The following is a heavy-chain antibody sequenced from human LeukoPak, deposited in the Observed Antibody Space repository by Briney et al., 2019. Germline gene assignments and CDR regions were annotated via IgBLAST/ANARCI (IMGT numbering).Heavy chain of an antibody. Sequence: SQTLSLTCAISGDSVSSSSAAWKWVSQSPSRGLEWLGRTYYRSKWYNDYAVSVKSRTTINPDTSKNQFSLQLNSVTPEDTAIYYCSRERNSAYDPWGQGTLVTVSS. J-gene: IGHJ5*02. D-gene: IGHD5-12*01. CDR1: GDSVSSSSAA. CDR3: SRERNSAYDP. V-gene: IGHV6-1*01. CDR2: TYYRSKWYN.